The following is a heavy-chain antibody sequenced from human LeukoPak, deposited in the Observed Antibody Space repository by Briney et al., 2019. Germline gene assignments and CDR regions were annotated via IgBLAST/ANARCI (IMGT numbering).Heavy chain of an antibody. CDR1: GFTFSSYW. V-gene: IGHV3-7*01. J-gene: IGHJ4*02. CDR3: ARDSPRSFYEY. D-gene: IGHD2/OR15-2a*01. CDR2: INQDGSEK. Sequence: GGSLRLSCAASGFTFSSYWMSWVRQAPGKGLEWVANINQDGSEKNYVDAVKGRFTISRDNAKNSLYLQMTSLRVEDTAVYYCARDSPRSFYEYWGQGTLVTVSS.